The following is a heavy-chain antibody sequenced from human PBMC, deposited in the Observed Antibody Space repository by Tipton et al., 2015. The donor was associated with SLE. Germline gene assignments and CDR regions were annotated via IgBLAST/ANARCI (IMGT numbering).Heavy chain of an antibody. Sequence: SLRLSCAASGFTVSNNYMSWVRQAPGKGLEWVSVIYSGGDTYYADSVKGRFTISRDNYHNTLHLQMNVLRTEDTAVYYCAREGVGYYFDYWGQGTLVTVSS. V-gene: IGHV3-66*01. CDR1: GFTVSNNY. CDR2: IYSGGDT. J-gene: IGHJ4*02. CDR3: AREGVGYYFDY. D-gene: IGHD1-26*01.